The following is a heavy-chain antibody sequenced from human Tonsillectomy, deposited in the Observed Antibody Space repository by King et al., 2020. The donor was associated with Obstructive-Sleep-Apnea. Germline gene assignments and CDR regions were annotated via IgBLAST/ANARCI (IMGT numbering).Heavy chain of an antibody. CDR3: ARGNYIRSSLDY. J-gene: IGHJ4*02. V-gene: IGHV1-18*04. Sequence: QLAQSGAEVKKPGASVKVSCKASGYTFSSYNISWVRQAPGQGLEWMGCISAYSGNTNYAQKVQGRVTMTTDTSTNTAYMELRSLTSDDTAVYYCARGNYIRSSLDYWGQGTLITVSS. CDR1: GYTFSSYN. CDR2: ISAYSGNT. D-gene: IGHD6-6*01.